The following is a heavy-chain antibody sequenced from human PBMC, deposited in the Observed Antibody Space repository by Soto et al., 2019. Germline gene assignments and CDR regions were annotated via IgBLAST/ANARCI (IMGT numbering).Heavy chain of an antibody. D-gene: IGHD3-10*01. Sequence: SVKVSCKASGGTFSSYAINWVRQAPGQGLEWTGGIIPLFDTTSSAQKFQGRVTVTADDSTNTAYMELNSLTSEDTAVYYCARSYDSGSYGSFDPWGQGTLVTVSS. V-gene: IGHV1-69*13. CDR3: ARSYDSGSYGSFDP. CDR2: IIPLFDTT. CDR1: GGTFSSYA. J-gene: IGHJ5*02.